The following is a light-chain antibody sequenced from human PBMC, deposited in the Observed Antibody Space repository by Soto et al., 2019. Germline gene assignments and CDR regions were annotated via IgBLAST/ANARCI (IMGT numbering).Light chain of an antibody. J-gene: IGLJ1*01. CDR2: EVN. CDR3: SSYTTSSTLEV. CDR1: RSDVGGYKF. V-gene: IGLV2-14*01. Sequence: QSALTQPASVSGSPGQSITISCTGPRSDVGGYKFVSWYQQHPGKAPKLMIYEVNNRPSGVSNRFSGSKSGNTASLTISGLQAEDEADYYCSSYTTSSTLEVFGTGTKVTVL.